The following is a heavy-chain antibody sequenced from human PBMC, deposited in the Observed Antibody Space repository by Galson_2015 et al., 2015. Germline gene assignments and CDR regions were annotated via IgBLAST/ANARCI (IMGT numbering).Heavy chain of an antibody. CDR3: ATDASGWLDP. CDR1: EGTFTSYA. D-gene: IGHD2-8*02. CDR2: TIPVFGIT. J-gene: IGHJ5*02. V-gene: IGHV1-69*13. Sequence: SVKVSCKASEGTFTSYAISWVRQAPGQGLEWLGGTIPVFGITNYTQKFQGRVTITADESTSTAYMELSSLTSEDTAVYYCATDASGWLDPWGQGTLVPVSS.